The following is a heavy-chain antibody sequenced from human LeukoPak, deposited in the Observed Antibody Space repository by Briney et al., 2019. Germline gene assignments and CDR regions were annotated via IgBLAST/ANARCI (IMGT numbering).Heavy chain of an antibody. J-gene: IGHJ6*03. CDR3: ASEEQLARVGLDYYMHV. V-gene: IGHV3-48*04. CDR2: ISSSSSTI. Sequence: PGGSLRLSCAASGFTFSSYSMNWVRQAPGKGLEWVSYISSSSSTIYYADSVKGRFTISRDNAKNSLYLQMNSLRAEDTAVYYCASEEQLARVGLDYYMHVWGKGTTVTVSS. CDR1: GFTFSSYS. D-gene: IGHD6-13*01.